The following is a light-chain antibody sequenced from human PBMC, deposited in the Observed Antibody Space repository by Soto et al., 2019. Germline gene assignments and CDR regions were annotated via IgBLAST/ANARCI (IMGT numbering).Light chain of an antibody. CDR2: EVS. CDR3: CSYAGSSTLV. Sequence: QSALTQPASVSGSPGQSITISCTGTSSDVWSYNLVSWYQQHPGKAPKLMIYEVSKRPSGVSDRFSGSKSGNTASLTISGLQAEDEADYYCCSYAGSSTLVLGGGTKLTVL. CDR1: SSDVWSYNL. J-gene: IGLJ2*01. V-gene: IGLV2-23*02.